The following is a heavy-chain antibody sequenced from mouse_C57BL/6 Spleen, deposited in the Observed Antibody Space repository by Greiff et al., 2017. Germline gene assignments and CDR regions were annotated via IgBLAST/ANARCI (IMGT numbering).Heavy chain of an antibody. CDR3: AREDPYYYAMDY. CDR2: ISYDGSN. V-gene: IGHV3-6*01. Sequence: EVKVEESGPGLVKPSQSLSLTCSVTGYSITSGYYWNWIRQFPGNKLEWMGYISYDGSNNYNPSLKNRISITRDTSKNQFFLKLNSVTTEDTATYYCAREDPYYYAMDYWGQGTSVTVSS. CDR1: GYSITSGYY. J-gene: IGHJ4*01.